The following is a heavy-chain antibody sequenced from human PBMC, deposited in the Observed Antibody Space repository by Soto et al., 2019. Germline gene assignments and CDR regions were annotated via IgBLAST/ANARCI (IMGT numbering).Heavy chain of an antibody. D-gene: IGHD2-21*01. CDR2: INPSGGST. Sequence: GASVKVSCKASGYTFTNYYMHWVRQAPGQGLQWMGVINPSGGSTTYAQNFQGRVTMTRDTSTTTVYMELSSLRSEDTALYFCARAIIRPYYLDYWGQGTLVTVSS. J-gene: IGHJ4*02. CDR3: ARAIIRPYYLDY. CDR1: GYTFTNYY. V-gene: IGHV1-46*03.